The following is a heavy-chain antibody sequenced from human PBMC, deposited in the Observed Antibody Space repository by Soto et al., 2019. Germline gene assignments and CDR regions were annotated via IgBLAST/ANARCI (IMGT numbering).Heavy chain of an antibody. V-gene: IGHV3-11*01. D-gene: IGHD2-2*01. CDR2: ISSSGSTI. Sequence: QVQLVESGGGLVKPGGSLRLSCAASGFTFSDYYMSWIRQAPGKGLEWVSYISSSGSTIYYADSVKGRFTISRDNAKNSXYXXLNSRRAEDTAVYYCAREGCISTSCPRYYYYGMDVWGQGTTVTVSS. CDR3: AREGCISTSCPRYYYYGMDV. J-gene: IGHJ6*02. CDR1: GFTFSDYY.